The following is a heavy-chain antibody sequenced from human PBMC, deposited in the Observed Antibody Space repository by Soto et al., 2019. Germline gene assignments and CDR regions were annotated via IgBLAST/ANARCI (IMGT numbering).Heavy chain of an antibody. V-gene: IGHV1-69*06. J-gene: IGHJ4*02. Sequence: SVKVSCKASGGTFSSYAISWVRQAPGQGLEWMGGIIPIFGTANYAQKFQGRVTITADKSTSTAYMELSSLRSEDTAVYYCARAWSGYQYPPDYWGQGTLVTVSS. D-gene: IGHD3-3*01. CDR2: IIPIFGTA. CDR1: GGTFSSYA. CDR3: ARAWSGYQYPPDY.